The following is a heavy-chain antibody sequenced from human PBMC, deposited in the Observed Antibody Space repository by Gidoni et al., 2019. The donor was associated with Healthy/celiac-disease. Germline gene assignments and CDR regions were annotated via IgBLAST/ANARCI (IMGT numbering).Heavy chain of an antibody. CDR2: IYYSGST. CDR3: ARDSSSWLGGYYYYGMDV. J-gene: IGHJ6*02. D-gene: IGHD6-13*01. Sequence: QLQLQESGPGLVKPSETLSLTCTVSGGSISSSSYYWGWIRQPPGKGLEWIGSIYYSGSTYYNPSLKSRVTISVDTSKNQFSLKLSSVTAADTAVYYCARDSSSWLGGYYYYGMDVWGQGTTVTVSS. V-gene: IGHV4-39*01. CDR1: GGSISSSSYY.